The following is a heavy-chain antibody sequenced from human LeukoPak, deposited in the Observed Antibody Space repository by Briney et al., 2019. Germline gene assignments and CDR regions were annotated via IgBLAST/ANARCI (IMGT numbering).Heavy chain of an antibody. CDR1: GFTFDDYA. D-gene: IGHD6-13*01. V-gene: IGHV3-43D*03. CDR3: AKDRSIAAAGTCYFDY. Sequence: TGGSLRLSCAASGFTFDDYAMHWVRQAPGKGLEWVSLISWDGGGTYYADSVKGRFTISRDNSKNSLYLQMNSLRAEDTALYYCAKDRSIAAAGTCYFDYWGQGTLVTVSS. J-gene: IGHJ4*02. CDR2: ISWDGGGT.